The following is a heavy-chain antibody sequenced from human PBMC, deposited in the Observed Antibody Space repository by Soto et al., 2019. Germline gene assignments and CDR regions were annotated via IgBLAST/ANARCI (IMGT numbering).Heavy chain of an antibody. Sequence: QVQLVQSGAEVKKPGASVKVSCKASGYMFNTYGITWVRQAPGQGLEWIGWISAYNGNIDYAQNLQGRVTMTIDTSTSTAYMELRSLRSDDTAVYYCARTYGSGSYFLPFEYWGQGTLVSVSS. V-gene: IGHV1-18*01. J-gene: IGHJ4*02. D-gene: IGHD3-10*01. CDR2: ISAYNGNI. CDR3: ARTYGSGSYFLPFEY. CDR1: GYMFNTYG.